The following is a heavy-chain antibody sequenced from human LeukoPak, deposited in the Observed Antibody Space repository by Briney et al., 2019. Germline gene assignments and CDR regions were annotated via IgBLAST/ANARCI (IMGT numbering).Heavy chain of an antibody. D-gene: IGHD6-13*01. CDR2: IWYDGSKK. CDR1: GFTFSSYG. Sequence: GRSLRLSCAASGFTFSSYGMHWVRQAPGKGLEWVAVIWYDGSKKYYADSVKGRFTISRDNSKNKLYLQMNSLRAKDTAVYYCARDDSSSWYEWSDSWGQGTLVTVSS. J-gene: IGHJ4*02. CDR3: ARDDSSSWYEWSDS. V-gene: IGHV3-33*01.